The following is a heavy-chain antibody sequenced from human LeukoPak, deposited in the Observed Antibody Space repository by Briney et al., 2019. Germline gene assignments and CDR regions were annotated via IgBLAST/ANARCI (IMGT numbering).Heavy chain of an antibody. CDR1: GFTFSSYS. CDR3: ARGWQLGDY. D-gene: IGHD2-15*01. CDR2: IGSDSTI. Sequence: PGGSLRLSCAASGFTFSSYSMNWVRQAPGKGLEWVSYIGSDSTIYYADSVKDRFTNSSDNAKNSLSLQTNRLTVEDTAAYYCARGWQLGDYWGQGTLVTVSS. V-gene: IGHV3-48*01. J-gene: IGHJ4*02.